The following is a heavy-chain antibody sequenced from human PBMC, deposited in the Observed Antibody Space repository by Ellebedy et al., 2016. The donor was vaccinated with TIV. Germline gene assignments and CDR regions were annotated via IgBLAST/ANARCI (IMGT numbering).Heavy chain of an antibody. V-gene: IGHV3-72*01. CDR1: GFMFSAYV. CDR3: TAGAEGSGSHDY. CDR2: VRQKVRSYTT. D-gene: IGHD2-15*01. J-gene: IGHJ4*02. Sequence: GESLQISCAASGFMFSAYVMDWVRQAPGKGLEWVGRVRQKVRSYTTEYAASVKGRFTVPRDDSKNSLYLEMNSLKTEDTALYYCTAGAEGSGSHDYWGQGTLVAVSS.